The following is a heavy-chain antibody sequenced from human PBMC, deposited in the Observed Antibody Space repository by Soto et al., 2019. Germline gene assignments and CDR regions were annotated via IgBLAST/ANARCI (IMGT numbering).Heavy chain of an antibody. CDR1: GYTFTSYG. V-gene: IGHV1-18*01. CDR2: ISAYNGNT. Sequence: QVQLVQSGAEVKKPGASVKVSCKASGYTFTSYGISWVRQAPGQGLEWMGWISAYNGNTNYAQKPQGRVTMTTDTSPSTAYRELRSLRSDDTAVYYCARLAPGEWYFDYWGQGTLVTVSS. D-gene: IGHD3-10*01. CDR3: ARLAPGEWYFDY. J-gene: IGHJ4*02.